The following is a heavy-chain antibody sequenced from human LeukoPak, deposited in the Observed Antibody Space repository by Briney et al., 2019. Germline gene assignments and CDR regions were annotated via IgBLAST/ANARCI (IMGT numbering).Heavy chain of an antibody. D-gene: IGHD2-15*01. CDR3: ARAEGYCSGGSCYFWFDP. Sequence: GGSLRLSCAASGFTFSSYSMNWVRQAPGKGLEWVSYISSSSSTIYYADSVKGRFTISRDNAKNSLYLQMNSLRAEDTAVYYCARAEGYCSGGSCYFWFDPWGQGTLVTVSS. V-gene: IGHV3-48*01. CDR2: ISSSSSTI. CDR1: GFTFSSYS. J-gene: IGHJ5*02.